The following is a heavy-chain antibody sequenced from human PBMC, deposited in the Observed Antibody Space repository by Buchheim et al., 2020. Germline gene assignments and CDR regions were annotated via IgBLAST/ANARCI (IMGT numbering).Heavy chain of an antibody. CDR3: ARDPYSGSPV. D-gene: IGHD1-26*01. V-gene: IGHV3-7*01. Sequence: EVQLVESGGGLVQPGGSLRLSCAASGFIFSSYWMSWVRQAPGKGLEWVANIKQDGSEKYYVDSVKGRFTISRDNAKKSLYLQMNSLRAEDTAVYYCARDPYSGSPVWGQGTT. CDR1: GFIFSSYW. J-gene: IGHJ6*02. CDR2: IKQDGSEK.